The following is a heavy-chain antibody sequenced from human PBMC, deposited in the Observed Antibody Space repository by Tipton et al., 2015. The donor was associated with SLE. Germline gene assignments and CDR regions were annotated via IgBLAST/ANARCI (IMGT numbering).Heavy chain of an antibody. CDR1: GGSISSSSYF. J-gene: IGHJ6*03. CDR3: ASREVSSYYYYYMDV. CDR2: IYYSGST. D-gene: IGHD2-2*01. Sequence: TLSLTCIVSGGSISSSSYFWGWIRQPPGKGLEWIGSIYYSGSTYYNPSLKSRITISVDTSKNQFSLKLSSVTAADTAVYYCASREVSSYYYYYMDVWGKGTTVTVSS. V-gene: IGHV4-39*07.